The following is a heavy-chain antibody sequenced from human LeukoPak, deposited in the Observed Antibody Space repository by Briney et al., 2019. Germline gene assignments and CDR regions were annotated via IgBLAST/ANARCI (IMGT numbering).Heavy chain of an antibody. V-gene: IGHV3-9*01. CDR3: AKDLRDGYNINYFDY. Sequence: GGSLRLSCAASGFTFSSYWMHWVRQAPGKGLEWVSGISWNSGSIGYADSVKSRFTISRDNAKNSLYLQMNSLRAEDTALYYCAKDLRDGYNINYFDYWGQGTLVTVSS. D-gene: IGHD5-24*01. J-gene: IGHJ4*02. CDR2: ISWNSGSI. CDR1: GFTFSSYW.